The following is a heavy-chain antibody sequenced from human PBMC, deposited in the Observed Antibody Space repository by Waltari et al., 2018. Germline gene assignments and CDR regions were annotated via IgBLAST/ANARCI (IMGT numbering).Heavy chain of an antibody. Sequence: QVQLQESGPGLVKPSETLSLTCAVSGYSISSGYYWGWIRQPPGKGLEWSGSIYHSGSTYYNPSLKSRVTISVDTSKNQFSLKLSSVTAADTAVYYCARQVVPAAIPTYYFDYWGQGTLVTVSS. CDR3: ARQVVPAAIPTYYFDY. CDR2: IYHSGST. D-gene: IGHD2-2*01. J-gene: IGHJ4*02. V-gene: IGHV4-38-2*01. CDR1: GYSISSGYY.